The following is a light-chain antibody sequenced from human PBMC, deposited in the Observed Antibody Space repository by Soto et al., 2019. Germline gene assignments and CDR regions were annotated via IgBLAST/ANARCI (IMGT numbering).Light chain of an antibody. CDR1: QSVAAS. Sequence: DIQMTQSPSTLSASVGDRVTITCRASQSVAASLAWYQQKPGEAPKLLIFDVSNLETGVPSSLSGSGSGTEFTLTIRSMKPDDFASYYCQQYDFSRTFGHGTKVDI. J-gene: IGKJ1*01. CDR3: QQYDFSRT. V-gene: IGKV1-5*01. CDR2: DVS.